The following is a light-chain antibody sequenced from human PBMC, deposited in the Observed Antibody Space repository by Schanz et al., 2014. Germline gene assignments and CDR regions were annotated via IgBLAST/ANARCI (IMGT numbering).Light chain of an antibody. V-gene: IGLV1-40*01. CDR2: GNS. J-gene: IGLJ3*02. CDR1: SSNIGAGYD. Sequence: QSVLTQPPSVSGAPGQRVTISCTGSSSNIGAGYDVHWYQQPPGTAPKLLIYGNSNRPSGVPDRFSGSKSGTSASLAITGLQAEDEADYYCQSYDSSLSGSEVFGGGTKLTVL. CDR3: QSYDSSLSGSEV.